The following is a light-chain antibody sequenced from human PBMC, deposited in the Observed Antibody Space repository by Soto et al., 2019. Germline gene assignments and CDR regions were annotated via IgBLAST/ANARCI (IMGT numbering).Light chain of an antibody. V-gene: IGKV3-11*01. J-gene: IGKJ4*01. CDR3: QQRSNWPPT. Sequence: EIVLTQSPGTLSLSPGEGATLSCRASQSVSKYLVWYQQKPGQAPRLLIYDASNRATGIPGRFSGSGSGTDFTLTISSLEPEDFAIYYCQQRSNWPPTFGGGTKVDIK. CDR2: DAS. CDR1: QSVSKY.